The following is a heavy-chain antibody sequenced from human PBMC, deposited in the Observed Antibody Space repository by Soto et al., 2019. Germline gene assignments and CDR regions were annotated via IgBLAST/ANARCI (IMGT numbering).Heavy chain of an antibody. CDR2: ISYDGSNK. Sequence: PGGSLRLSCAASGFTFSSYGMHWVRQAPGKGLEWVALISYDGSNKYYADSVKGRFTISRDNSKNTLFLQMNSLRADDTAVYYCAKDAVEYYFDYWGQGTLVTVS. CDR1: GFTFSSYG. J-gene: IGHJ4*02. D-gene: IGHD3-3*01. V-gene: IGHV3-30*18. CDR3: AKDAVEYYFDY.